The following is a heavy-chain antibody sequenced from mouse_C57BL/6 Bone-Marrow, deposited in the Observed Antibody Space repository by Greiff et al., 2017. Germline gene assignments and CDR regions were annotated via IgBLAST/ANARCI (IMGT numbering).Heavy chain of an antibody. J-gene: IGHJ3*01. Sequence: VQLQQSGAELVKPGASVKLSCTASGFNFKDYYMHWVKQRPEQGLEWIGRIDPEDGETKYAPKFKGKATITADTSSNTAYLRLSSLTSEDTAVYYCARGLGYDGSSSWFAYWGQGTRVTVSA. V-gene: IGHV14-2*01. CDR3: ARGLGYDGSSSWFAY. D-gene: IGHD1-1*01. CDR1: GFNFKDYY. CDR2: IDPEDGET.